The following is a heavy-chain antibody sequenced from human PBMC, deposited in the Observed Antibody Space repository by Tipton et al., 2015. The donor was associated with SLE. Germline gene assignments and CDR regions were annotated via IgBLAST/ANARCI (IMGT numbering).Heavy chain of an antibody. V-gene: IGHV4-4*02. D-gene: IGHD1-26*01. CDR2: IERFGST. J-gene: IGHJ4*02. CDR1: GGSISSGYW. Sequence: TLSLTCTVSGGSISSGYWWSWVRQPPGKGLEWIGEIERFGSTNYSPSLKSRVTISVDTSKNQFSLHLSSVTAADTAVYYCARRLVSGNYYQEIDYWGQGTLVTVSS. CDR3: ARRLVSGNYYQEIDY.